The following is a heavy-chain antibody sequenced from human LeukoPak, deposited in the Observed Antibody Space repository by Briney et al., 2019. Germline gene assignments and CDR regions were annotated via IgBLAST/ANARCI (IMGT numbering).Heavy chain of an antibody. D-gene: IGHD3-22*01. CDR1: GFSFNNAW. CDR2: IKTKADGETT. CDR3: TILWYSYHSFDY. V-gene: IGHV3-15*01. J-gene: IGHJ4*01. Sequence: PGGSLRLSCAASGFSFNNAWMNWVRQAPGKGLEWVGLIKTKADGETTDYAAPVKGRLTISRDDSKNTLYLQMNSLKTEDTAVYYCTILWYSYHSFDYWGHGTLVTVSS.